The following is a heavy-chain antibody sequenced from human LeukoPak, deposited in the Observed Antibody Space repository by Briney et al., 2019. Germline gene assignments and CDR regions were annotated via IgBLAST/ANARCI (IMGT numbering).Heavy chain of an antibody. CDR3: AKDTGGHRTIYYYMDV. J-gene: IGHJ6*03. Sequence: RPGGSLRLSCAASGFTFSSYAMSWVRQAPGKGLEWVSAISGSGGSTYYADSVKGRFTISRDNSKNTLYLQMNSLRAEDTAVYYCAKDTGGHRTIYYYMDVWGKGTTVTASS. CDR1: GFTFSSYA. V-gene: IGHV3-23*01. D-gene: IGHD2-8*02. CDR2: ISGSGGST.